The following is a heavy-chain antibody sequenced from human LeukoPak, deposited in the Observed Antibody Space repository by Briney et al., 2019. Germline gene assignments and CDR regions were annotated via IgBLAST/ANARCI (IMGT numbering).Heavy chain of an antibody. V-gene: IGHV3-30-3*01. CDR1: GFTFSSYA. D-gene: IGHD3-22*01. J-gene: IGHJ5*02. CDR3: ASPALGQVTMKP. Sequence: GGSLRLSCAASGFTFSSYAMHWVRQAPGKGLEWVAVISYDGSNKYYADSVKGRFTISRDNSKNTLYLQMNSLRAEDTAMYYCASPALGQVTMKPWGQGTLVTVSS. CDR2: ISYDGSNK.